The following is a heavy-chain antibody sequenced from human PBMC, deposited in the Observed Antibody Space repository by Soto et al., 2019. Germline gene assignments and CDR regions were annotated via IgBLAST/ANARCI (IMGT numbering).Heavy chain of an antibody. Sequence: GESLKISCKGSGYSFTSYWIGWVRQMPGKGLEWMGIIYPGDSDTRYSPSFQGQVTISADKSISTAYLQWSSLKASDTAMYYCARHYFSRTSCYWPINLDIWGQGTMVTVSS. CDR3: ARHYFSRTSCYWPINLDI. J-gene: IGHJ3*02. CDR1: GYSFTSYW. V-gene: IGHV5-51*01. CDR2: IYPGDSDT. D-gene: IGHD2-2*01.